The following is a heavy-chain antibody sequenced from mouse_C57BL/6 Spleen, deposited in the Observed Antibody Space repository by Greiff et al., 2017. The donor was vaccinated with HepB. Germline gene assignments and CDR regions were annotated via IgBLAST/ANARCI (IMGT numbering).Heavy chain of an antibody. Sequence: QVQLQQSGAELARPGASVKLSCKASGYTFTSYGISWVKQRTGQGLEWIGEIYPRSGNTYYNEKFKGKATLTADKSSSTAYMELRSLTSEDSAVYFCASYDGYLYAMDYWGQGTSVTVSS. D-gene: IGHD2-3*01. V-gene: IGHV1-81*01. CDR2: IYPRSGNT. CDR1: GYTFTSYG. CDR3: ASYDGYLYAMDY. J-gene: IGHJ4*01.